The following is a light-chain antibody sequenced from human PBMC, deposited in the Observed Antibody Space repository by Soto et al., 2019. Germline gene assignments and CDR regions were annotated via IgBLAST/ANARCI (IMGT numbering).Light chain of an antibody. Sequence: DIQMTQSPSSLSASVGDRVTITCRASQTISNFLNWYQQKPGKAPKLLIYSVSSLQRGVPLNFSGSGSGADFTLTISHVRPEDLGTYYCQQTYSAPHTFGQGTKVEIK. CDR3: QQTYSAPHT. CDR2: SVS. J-gene: IGKJ2*01. CDR1: QTISNF. V-gene: IGKV1-39*01.